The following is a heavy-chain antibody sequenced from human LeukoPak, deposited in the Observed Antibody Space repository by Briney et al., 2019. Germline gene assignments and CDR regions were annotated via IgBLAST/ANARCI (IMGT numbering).Heavy chain of an antibody. CDR2: INTNTGNP. D-gene: IGHD6-13*01. V-gene: IGHV7-4-1*02. J-gene: IGHJ4*02. CDR1: GYTFNTYG. Sequence: ASVKVSCKASGYTFNTYGITWVRQAPGQGLEWMGWINTNTGNPTYAQGFTGRFVFSLDTSVSTAYLQISSLKAEDTAVYSCARALSSSWYYFDYWGQGTLVTVSS. CDR3: ARALSSSWYYFDY.